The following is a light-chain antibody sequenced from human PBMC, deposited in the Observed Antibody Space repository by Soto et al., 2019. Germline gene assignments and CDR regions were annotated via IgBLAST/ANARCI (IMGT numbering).Light chain of an antibody. J-gene: IGLJ1*01. CDR1: SSDVGGYNY. V-gene: IGLV2-8*01. Sequence: QSALTQPPSASGSPGQSVAISCTGTSSDVGGYNYVSWYQQHPGKAPKLMIYEVNKRPSGVPDRVSGSKSGNTASLTVSGLQAEDEADYYCSSYAGSSNVFGPGTKLNVL. CDR3: SSYAGSSNV. CDR2: EVN.